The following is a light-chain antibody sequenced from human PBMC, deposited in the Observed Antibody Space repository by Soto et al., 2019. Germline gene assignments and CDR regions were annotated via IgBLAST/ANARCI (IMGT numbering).Light chain of an antibody. J-gene: IGLJ1*01. CDR3: QVWDSSTDQLYV. CDR1: NFGSKN. V-gene: IGLV3-21*02. Sequence: VLTQPPSVSVAPGQTAGITCGGDNFGSKNVHWYQQRPGQAPVLVVYDDSDRPSGIPERFSGSKSGNSATLTISRVEAGDEADYYCQVWDSSTDQLYVFGSGTKLTVL. CDR2: DDS.